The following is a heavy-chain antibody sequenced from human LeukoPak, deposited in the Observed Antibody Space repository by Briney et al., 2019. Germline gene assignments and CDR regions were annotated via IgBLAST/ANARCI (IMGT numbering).Heavy chain of an antibody. V-gene: IGHV3-53*01. CDR3: ARVIAEAFDI. J-gene: IGHJ3*02. CDR1: GFTVSSNY. Sequence: GGSLRLSCAASGFTVSSNYMSWVRQAPGKGLEWVSVIYSGGSTYYADSVKGRFTISRDNSKNTLYLQMNSMRAEDTAVYYCARVIAEAFDIWGQGTMVTVSS. CDR2: IYSGGST.